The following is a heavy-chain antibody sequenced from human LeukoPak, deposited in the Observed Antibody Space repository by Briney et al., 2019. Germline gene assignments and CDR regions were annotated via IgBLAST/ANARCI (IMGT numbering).Heavy chain of an antibody. CDR3: AREGDSGAEGSGLDY. D-gene: IGHD3-10*01. Sequence: SETLSLTCTVFGGSISSSSYYWGWIRQPPGKGLEWIGSIYYSGSTYYNPSLKSRVTLSVDASKNQFSLKLSSVTAADTAVYYCAREGDSGAEGSGLDYWGQGTLVIVST. CDR1: GGSISSSSYY. V-gene: IGHV4-39*07. J-gene: IGHJ4*02. CDR2: IYYSGST.